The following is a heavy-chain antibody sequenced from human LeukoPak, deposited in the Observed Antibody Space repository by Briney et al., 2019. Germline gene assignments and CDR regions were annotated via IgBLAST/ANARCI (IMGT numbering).Heavy chain of an antibody. CDR1: GYTLTELS. CDR3: GLGYCTNGVCYSLYYYGMDV. D-gene: IGHD2-8*01. Sequence: GASVKVSCKVSGYTLTELSMHWVRQAPGKGLEWMGGFDPEDGETIYAQKFQGRVTMTEDTSTDTAYMELSSLRSEDTAVYYCGLGYCTNGVCYSLYYYGMDVWGQGTTVTVSS. J-gene: IGHJ6*02. V-gene: IGHV1-24*01. CDR2: FDPEDGET.